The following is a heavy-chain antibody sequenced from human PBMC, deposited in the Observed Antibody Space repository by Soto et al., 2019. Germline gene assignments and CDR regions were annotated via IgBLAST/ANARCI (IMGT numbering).Heavy chain of an antibody. CDR2: ISGSGDST. Sequence: EVQLLESGGGLVQPGGSLRLSCAPSGFTFSSYAMSWVRQAPGKGLEWVSTISGSGDSTYYADSVKGRFTISRDSSQKTLYLQMNSLRPEDTALYYCAKDRRFSSGLSGLDYWGQGSLVTVSS. V-gene: IGHV3-23*01. J-gene: IGHJ4*02. CDR3: AKDRRFSSGLSGLDY. D-gene: IGHD6-19*01. CDR1: GFTFSSYA.